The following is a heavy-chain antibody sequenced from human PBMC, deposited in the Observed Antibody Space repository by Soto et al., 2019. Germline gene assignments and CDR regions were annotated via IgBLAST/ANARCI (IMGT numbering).Heavy chain of an antibody. CDR2: IYSGGST. CDR1: GFTVSSNY. V-gene: IGHV3-66*01. D-gene: IGHD3-22*01. CDR3: AKAFNYYDSSGYPVRAFDY. J-gene: IGHJ4*02. Sequence: TGGSLRLSCAASGFTVSSNYMSWVRQAPGKGLEWVSLIYSGGSTYYADSVKGRFTISRDNSKNTLCLQMNSLRAEDTAVYYCAKAFNYYDSSGYPVRAFDYWGQGTLVTVSS.